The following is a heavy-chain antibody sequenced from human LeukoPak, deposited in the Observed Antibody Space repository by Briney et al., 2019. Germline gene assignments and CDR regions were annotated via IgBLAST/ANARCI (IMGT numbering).Heavy chain of an antibody. CDR1: GITVSNYG. CDR3: AKRGVVIRVILVGFHKEAYYFDS. CDR2: ISGSGGGT. D-gene: IGHD3-22*01. Sequence: GGSLRLSCAASGITVSNYGMSWVRQAPGKGREWVAGISGSGGGTNYADSVKGRFTISRDNFKNTLYLQMNSLRAEDPAVYFCAKRGVVIRVILVGFHKEAYYFDSWGQGALVTVSS. V-gene: IGHV3-23*01. J-gene: IGHJ4*02.